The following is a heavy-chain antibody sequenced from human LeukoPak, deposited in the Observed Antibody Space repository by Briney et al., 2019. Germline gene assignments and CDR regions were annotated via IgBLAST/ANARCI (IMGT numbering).Heavy chain of an antibody. CDR3: ARAPTYYDFWSGYYRLYYYYGMDV. CDR1: GFTFSDYY. D-gene: IGHD3-3*01. Sequence: PGGSLRLSCAASGFTFSDYYMSWIRQAPGKGLEWVSCIYSSGSTIYYADSVKGRFTISRDNAKNSLYLQMNSLRAEDTAVYYCARAPTYYDFWSGYYRLYYYYGMDVWGQGSTVSVSS. J-gene: IGHJ6*02. V-gene: IGHV3-11*01. CDR2: IYSSGSTI.